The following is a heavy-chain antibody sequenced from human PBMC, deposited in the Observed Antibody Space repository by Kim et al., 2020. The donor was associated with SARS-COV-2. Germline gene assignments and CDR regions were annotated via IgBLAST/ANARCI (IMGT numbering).Heavy chain of an antibody. Sequence: GGSLRLSCAASGFTFTDYSINWVRQAPGKGLEWVSSISSSSSFISYSVSVEGRFTISRDNTKNSVFLQMNSLTAEDTAVYYCARDPGRGLAGERVGMDAWGQGTTVIVSS. D-gene: IGHD2-15*01. CDR2: ISSSSSFI. CDR3: ARDPGRGLAGERVGMDA. V-gene: IGHV3-21*01. CDR1: GFTFTDYS. J-gene: IGHJ6*02.